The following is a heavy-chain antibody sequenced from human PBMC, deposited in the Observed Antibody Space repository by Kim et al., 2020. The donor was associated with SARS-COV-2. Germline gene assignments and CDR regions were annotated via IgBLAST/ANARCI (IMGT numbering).Heavy chain of an antibody. CDR1: GGTFSSYA. V-gene: IGHV1-69*13. CDR3: ARYYYGSGAPHWYYYYGMDV. Sequence: SVKVSCKASGGTFSSYAIIWVRQAPGQGLEWMGGIIPIFGTANYAQKFQGRVTITADESTSTAYMELSSLRSEDTAVYYCARYYYGSGAPHWYYYYGMDVWGQGTTVTVSS. CDR2: IIPIFGTA. J-gene: IGHJ6*02. D-gene: IGHD3-10*01.